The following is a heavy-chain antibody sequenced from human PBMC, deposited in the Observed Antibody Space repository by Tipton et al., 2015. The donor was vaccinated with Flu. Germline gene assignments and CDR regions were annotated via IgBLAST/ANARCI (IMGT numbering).Heavy chain of an antibody. J-gene: IGHJ4*02. CDR2: VHQTGVT. Sequence: TLSLTCSVSGDSIGTDYYWAWIRQPPGKGLEWIGNVHQTGVTYYNPSLKSRVTISVDRSKNQFSLKLSSVTAADTAVYYCARVGDDDSSGYYFDYWGQGTLVTVSS. D-gene: IGHD3-22*01. CDR1: GDSIGTDYY. CDR3: ARVGDDDSSGYYFDY. V-gene: IGHV4-38-2*02.